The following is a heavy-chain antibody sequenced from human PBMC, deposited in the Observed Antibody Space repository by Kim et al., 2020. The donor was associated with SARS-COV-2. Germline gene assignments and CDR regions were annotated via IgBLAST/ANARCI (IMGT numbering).Heavy chain of an antibody. J-gene: IGHJ4*02. D-gene: IGHD3-22*01. Sequence: STYYADSVKGRFTISRDNSKNTLYLQMNSLRAEDTAVYYCAKDKDASSVYWGQGTLVTVSS. CDR3: AKDKDASSVY. V-gene: IGHV3-23*01. CDR2: ST.